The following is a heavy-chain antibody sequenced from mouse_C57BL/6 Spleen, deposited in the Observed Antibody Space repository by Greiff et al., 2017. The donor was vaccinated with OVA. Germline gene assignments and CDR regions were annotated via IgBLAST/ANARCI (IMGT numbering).Heavy chain of an antibody. V-gene: IGHV1-72*01. Sequence: QVQLQQPRAELVKPGASVKLSCKASGYTFTSYLMHWVKQRPGRGLEWIGRIDPNSGGTTYNEKFKSKATLTVDKPSSTAYMQLSSLTSEDSAVYYCARRHYYGSSYGYFDVWGTGTTVTVSS. CDR2: IDPNSGGT. J-gene: IGHJ1*03. CDR1: GYTFTSYL. D-gene: IGHD1-1*01. CDR3: ARRHYYGSSYGYFDV.